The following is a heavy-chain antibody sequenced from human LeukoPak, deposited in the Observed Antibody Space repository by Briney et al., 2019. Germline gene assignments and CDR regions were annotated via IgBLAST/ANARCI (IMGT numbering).Heavy chain of an antibody. Sequence: ASVKVSCKASGYTFTSYYMHWVRQAPGQGLEWMGIINPSGGSTSYAQKFQGRVTMTRDMSTSTVYMELSSLRSEDTAVYYCARDSGGSRGYYCMDVWGKGTTVTVSS. D-gene: IGHD3-10*01. CDR1: GYTFTSYY. CDR3: ARDSGGSRGYYCMDV. CDR2: INPSGGST. V-gene: IGHV1-46*01. J-gene: IGHJ6*03.